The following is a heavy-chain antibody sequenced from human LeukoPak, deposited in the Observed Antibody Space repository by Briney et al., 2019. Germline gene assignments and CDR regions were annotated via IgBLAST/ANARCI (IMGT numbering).Heavy chain of an antibody. CDR1: GFTVSSNY. V-gene: IGHV3-53*01. D-gene: IGHD6-6*01. CDR2: IYSGGST. Sequence: GGSLRLSCAASGFTVSSNYMSWVRPAPGKGLEWVSVIYSGGSTYYADSVKGRFTISRDNSKNTLYLQMNSLRAEDTAVYYCARHSSSSPGYWGQGTLVTVSS. CDR3: ARHSSSSPGY. J-gene: IGHJ4*02.